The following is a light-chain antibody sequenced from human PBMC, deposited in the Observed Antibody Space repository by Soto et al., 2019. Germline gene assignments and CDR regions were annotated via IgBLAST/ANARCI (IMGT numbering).Light chain of an antibody. V-gene: IGKV2-28*01. Sequence: DLVMTQSPLSLPVTPGEPASISCRSSQTLLHSDGRTYLNWYLQKPGQSPQVLIYLGSIRASGVPDRFSSTGSGTDFTLKISRVEAEDVGLYYCMQALAFPLTFGGGTEVEIK. CDR3: MQALAFPLT. CDR2: LGS. J-gene: IGKJ4*01. CDR1: QTLLHSDGRTY.